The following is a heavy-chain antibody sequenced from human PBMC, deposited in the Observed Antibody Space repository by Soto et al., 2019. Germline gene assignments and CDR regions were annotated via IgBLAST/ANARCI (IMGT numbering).Heavy chain of an antibody. CDR2: IYYTGST. Sequence: PSETLSLTCTVSGGSFSGYYWSWIRQPPGKGLEWLGYIYYTGSTNYNPSLRSRVTISLDTSKNQFSLKLSSVTAADTAVYYCARGSKWFDPWAQGTLVTVSS. V-gene: IGHV4-59*01. CDR3: ARGSKWFDP. J-gene: IGHJ5*02. CDR1: GGSFSGYY.